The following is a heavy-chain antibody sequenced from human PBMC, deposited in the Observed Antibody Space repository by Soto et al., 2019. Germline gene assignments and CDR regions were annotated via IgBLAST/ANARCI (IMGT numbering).Heavy chain of an antibody. Sequence: QVQLVESGGGVVQGGGSLRLSCAASGFTLSGYPMHWVRQAPGKGLEWVAISANDASSEHYADSVKGRFTISRDNSENTLYLQMTSLRAEDTALYYCVRDGSANWYFDWYFDLWGRGTVVTVSS. CDR1: GFTLSGYP. D-gene: IGHD2-2*01. CDR2: SANDASSE. CDR3: VRDGSANWYFDWYFDL. J-gene: IGHJ2*01. V-gene: IGHV3-30*04.